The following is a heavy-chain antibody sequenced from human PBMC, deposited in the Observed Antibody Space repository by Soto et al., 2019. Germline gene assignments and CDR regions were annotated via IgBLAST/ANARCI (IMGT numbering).Heavy chain of an antibody. V-gene: IGHV4-39*01. CDR3: ARHLDSSGYYKPLYYFDY. CDR1: GGSISSSSYY. D-gene: IGHD3-22*01. Sequence: QLQLQESGPGLVKPSETLSLTCTVSGGSISSSSYYWGWIRQPPGKGLEWIGSIYYSGSTYYNPSLKSRVTISVDTSKNQFSLKLSSVTAADTAVYYCARHLDSSGYYKPLYYFDYWGQGTLVTVSS. CDR2: IYYSGST. J-gene: IGHJ4*02.